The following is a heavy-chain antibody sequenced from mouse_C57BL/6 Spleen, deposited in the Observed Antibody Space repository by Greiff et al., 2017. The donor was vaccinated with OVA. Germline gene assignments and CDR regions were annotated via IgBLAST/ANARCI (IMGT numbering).Heavy chain of an antibody. CDR1: GYTFTSYW. V-gene: IGHV1-59*01. CDR3: ARWRGEGAY. CDR2: IDPSDSYT. J-gene: IGHJ3*01. Sequence: QVQLQQPGAELVRPGTSVKLSCKASGYTFTSYWMHWVKQRPGQGLEWIGVIDPSDSYTKYNQKFKGKATLTVDTSSITACRQLSSLTAEDSAVCYCARWRGEGAYWGQGTLVTVSA.